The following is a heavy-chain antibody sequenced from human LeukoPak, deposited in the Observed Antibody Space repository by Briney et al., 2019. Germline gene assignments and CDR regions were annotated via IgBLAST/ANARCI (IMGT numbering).Heavy chain of an antibody. CDR2: ISSSSSYI. V-gene: IGHV3-21*01. D-gene: IGHD6-19*01. J-gene: IGHJ6*02. CDR3: ATVKYSSGWSTMNYGMDV. Sequence: GGSLRLSCAASGFTFSSYSMNWVRQAPGKGLEWVSSISSSSSYIYYADSVKGRFTISRDNAKNSLYLQMNSLRAEDTAVYYCATVKYSSGWSTMNYGMDVWGQGTTVTVSS. CDR1: GFTFSSYS.